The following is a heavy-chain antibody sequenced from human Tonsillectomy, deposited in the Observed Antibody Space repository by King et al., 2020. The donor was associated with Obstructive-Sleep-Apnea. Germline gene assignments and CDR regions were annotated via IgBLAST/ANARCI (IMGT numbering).Heavy chain of an antibody. J-gene: IGHJ6*02. Sequence: QLVQSGAEVKKPGASVKVSCKASGYTFTSYGISWVRQAPGQGLEWMGWISAFNGKTNYAQILQGRVTMTTDTSTSTAYMELRSLRSDDTAVYYCARDDYDILPGYPVLGMDVWGQGTTVTVSS. CDR2: ISAFNGKT. V-gene: IGHV1-18*01. CDR3: ARDDYDILPGYPVLGMDV. CDR1: GYTFTSYG. D-gene: IGHD3-9*01.